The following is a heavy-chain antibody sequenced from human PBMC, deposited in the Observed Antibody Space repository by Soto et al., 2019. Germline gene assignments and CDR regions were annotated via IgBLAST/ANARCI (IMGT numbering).Heavy chain of an antibody. CDR3: AKAEKRSAVAVYFDT. Sequence: GGSLRLSSAAIESMFSIYALNWVRQVPGRGLEWVSAVSGSGGITYYEDSVKGRFTISRDNAKNTLYLQVNSLRAEYTAGYYCAKAEKRSAVAVYFDTWGQGTLVPVSS. V-gene: IGHV3-23*01. CDR2: VSGSGGIT. J-gene: IGHJ4*02. CDR1: ESMFSIYA. D-gene: IGHD6-19*01.